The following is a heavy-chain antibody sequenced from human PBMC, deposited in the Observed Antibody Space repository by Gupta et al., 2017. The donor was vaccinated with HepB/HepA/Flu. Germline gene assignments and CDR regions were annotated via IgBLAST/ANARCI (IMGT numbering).Heavy chain of an antibody. D-gene: IGHD3/OR15-3a*01. Sequence: EVQLVESGGGLVQPVGSMRLSCAASGFTFSIYSINWIRQAPGKKLEWVAYISSTYEIWYADSVKGRFTISRDNGKNSLYLQMNSLRDEDTALYYCVRDKDWAFDSWGQGTPVTVSS. V-gene: IGHV3-48*02. CDR2: ISSTYEI. CDR3: VRDKDWAFDS. CDR1: GFTFSIYS. J-gene: IGHJ4*02.